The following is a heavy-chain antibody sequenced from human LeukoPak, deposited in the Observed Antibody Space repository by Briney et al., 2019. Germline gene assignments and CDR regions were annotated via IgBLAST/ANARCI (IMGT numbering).Heavy chain of an antibody. V-gene: IGHV4-59*01. J-gene: IGHJ3*02. CDR2: IYYSGST. CDR1: GGSISSYY. Sequence: SETLSLTCTVSGGSISSYYWSWIRQPPGKGLEWIGYIYYSGSTNYNPSLKSRVTISVDTSKNQFSLKLSSVTAADTAVYYCANQSGYSSGWTAWGAFDIWGQGTMVTVSS. CDR3: ANQSGYSSGWTAWGAFDI. D-gene: IGHD6-19*01.